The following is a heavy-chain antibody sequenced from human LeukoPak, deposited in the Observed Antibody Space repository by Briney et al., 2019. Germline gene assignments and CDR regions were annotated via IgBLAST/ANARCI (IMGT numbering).Heavy chain of an antibody. CDR1: GYTFTGYY. CDR3: ARDNVYGSGSYYPFDY. Sequence: ASVKVSCKASGYTFTGYYMHWVRQAPGQGLEWMGWINPNSGGTNYAQKFQGRVTMTRDTSISTAYMELSRLRSDDTAVYYCARDNVYGSGSYYPFDYWGQGTLVTVSS. D-gene: IGHD3-10*01. J-gene: IGHJ4*02. CDR2: INPNSGGT. V-gene: IGHV1-2*02.